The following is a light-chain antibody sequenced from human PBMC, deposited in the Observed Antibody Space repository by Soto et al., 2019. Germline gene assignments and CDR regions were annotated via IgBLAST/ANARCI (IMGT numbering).Light chain of an antibody. CDR3: QQRTNWPRSFT. CDR1: QSVSSY. CDR2: DTS. J-gene: IGKJ3*01. Sequence: EIVLTQSPATLSLSPGERATLSCRASQSVSSYLAWYQQKPGQAPRLLIYDTSKRATGIPARFSGSGSGTDLPLTISRLEPEDFAVYYCQQRTNWPRSFTFGPGTKVDIK. V-gene: IGKV3-11*01.